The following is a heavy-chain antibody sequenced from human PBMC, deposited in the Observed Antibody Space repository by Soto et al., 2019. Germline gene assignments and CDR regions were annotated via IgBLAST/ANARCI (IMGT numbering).Heavy chain of an antibody. V-gene: IGHV4-34*01. CDR3: ARGPNWNYVYYGMDV. J-gene: IGHJ6*02. CDR1: GGSFSGYY. D-gene: IGHD1-1*01. CDR2: IYHSGST. Sequence: PSETLSLTCAVYGGSFSGYYWSWIRQPPGKGLEWIGYIYHSGSTYYNPSLKSRVTISVDRSKNQFSLKLSSVTAADTAVYYCARGPNWNYVYYGMDVWGQGTTVTV.